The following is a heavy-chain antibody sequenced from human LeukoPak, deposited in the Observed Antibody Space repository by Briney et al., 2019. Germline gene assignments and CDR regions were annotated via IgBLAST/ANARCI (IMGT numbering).Heavy chain of an antibody. J-gene: IGHJ4*02. CDR2: INHSGST. V-gene: IGHV4-34*01. CDR1: GGSFSGYY. Sequence: SETLSLTCAVYGGSFSGYYWSWIRQPPGKGLEWIGEINHSGSTNYNPSLKSRVTISVDTSKNQFSLQLSSVTAADTAVYYCATKTGRIQPLGYWGQGTLVTVSS. D-gene: IGHD5-18*01. CDR3: ATKTGRIQPLGY.